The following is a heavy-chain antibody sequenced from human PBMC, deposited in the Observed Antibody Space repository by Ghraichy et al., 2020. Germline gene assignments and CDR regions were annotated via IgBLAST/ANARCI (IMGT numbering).Heavy chain of an antibody. J-gene: IGHJ4*02. V-gene: IGHV4-59*01. CDR2: IYYSGST. Sequence: SETLSLTCTVSGGSISSYYWSWIRQPPGKGLEWIGYIYYSGSTNYNPSLKSRVTISVDTSKNQFSLKLSSVTAVDTAVYYCASGYSSSWYFSWGQGTLVTVSS. CDR3: ASGYSSSWYFS. CDR1: GGSISSYY. D-gene: IGHD6-13*01.